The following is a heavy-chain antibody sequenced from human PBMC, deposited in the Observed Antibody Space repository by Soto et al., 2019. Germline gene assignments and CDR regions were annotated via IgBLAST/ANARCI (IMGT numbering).Heavy chain of an antibody. CDR1: GGTFSSYA. CDR3: ASSITIFGVVIKDGMDV. J-gene: IGHJ6*02. D-gene: IGHD3-3*01. CDR2: IIPIFGTA. Sequence: SVKVSCKASGGTFSSYAISWVRQAPGQGLEWMGGIIPIFGTANYAQKFQGRVTITADESTSTAYMELSSLRSEDTAVYYCASSITIFGVVIKDGMDVWGQGTTVTVSS. V-gene: IGHV1-69*13.